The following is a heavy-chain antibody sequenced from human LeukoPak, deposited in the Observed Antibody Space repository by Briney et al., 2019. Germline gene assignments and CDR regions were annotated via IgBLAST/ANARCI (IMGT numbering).Heavy chain of an antibody. CDR3: ARDKYSSSSGLDH. D-gene: IGHD6-6*01. Sequence: PGGSLRLSCAASGFTFSNAWMSWVRQAPGKGLEWVAYISSSGSTIYYADSVKGRFTISRDNAKNSLYLQMNSLRAEDTAVYYCARDKYSSSSGLDHWGQGTLVTVSS. V-gene: IGHV3-11*04. CDR2: ISSSGSTI. J-gene: IGHJ4*02. CDR1: GFTFSNAW.